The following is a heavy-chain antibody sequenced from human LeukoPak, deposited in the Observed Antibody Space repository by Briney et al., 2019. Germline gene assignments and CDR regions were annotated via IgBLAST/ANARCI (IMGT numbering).Heavy chain of an antibody. V-gene: IGHV3-73*01. CDR1: GFTFSGSA. Sequence: GGSLRLSCAASGFTFSGSAMHWVRQASGKGLEWVGRIRSKANGYATAYAASVKGRFTISRDDTKNTAYLQMNSLKTEDTAVYYCTSNDYYYMDVWGKGTTVTVSS. CDR2: IRSKANGYAT. J-gene: IGHJ6*03. D-gene: IGHD2-8*01. CDR3: TSNDYYYMDV.